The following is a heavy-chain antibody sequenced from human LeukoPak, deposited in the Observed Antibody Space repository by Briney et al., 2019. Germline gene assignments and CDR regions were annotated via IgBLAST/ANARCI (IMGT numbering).Heavy chain of an antibody. CDR2: ISSSSSYI. Sequence: GGSLRLSCAASGFTFSSYSMNWVRQAPGKGLEWVSSISSSSSYIYYAESVKGRFTISRDNAKNSLYLRMNSLRAEDTAVYYCATHDPYSSGWYSSSDYWGQGTLVTVSS. V-gene: IGHV3-21*01. J-gene: IGHJ4*02. D-gene: IGHD6-19*01. CDR1: GFTFSSYS. CDR3: ATHDPYSSGWYSSSDY.